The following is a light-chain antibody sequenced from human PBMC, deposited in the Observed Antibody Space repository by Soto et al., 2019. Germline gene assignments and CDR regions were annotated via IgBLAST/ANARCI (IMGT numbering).Light chain of an antibody. CDR1: SGHSSYT. Sequence: QLVLTQSPSASASLGASVKLTCTLSSGHSSYTIAWHQQQPEKGPRYLMKLNSDGSHSKGDGIPDRFSGSSSGAERYLTISSLQSEDEADSYCHTWGTGIQVFGGGTKLTVL. CDR2: LNSDGSH. CDR3: HTWGTGIQV. V-gene: IGLV4-69*01. J-gene: IGLJ3*02.